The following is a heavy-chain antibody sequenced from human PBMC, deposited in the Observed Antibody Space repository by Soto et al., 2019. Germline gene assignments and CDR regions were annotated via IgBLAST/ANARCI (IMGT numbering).Heavy chain of an antibody. V-gene: IGHV4-39*07. Sequence: PSETLSLTCTVSGGSISSGDYYWSWIRQPPGKGLEWIGEINHSGSTNYNPSLKSRVTISVDTSKNQFSLKLSSVTAADTAVYYCARGIAARRSPRFDYWGQGTLVTVSS. CDR3: ARGIAARRSPRFDY. CDR1: GGSISSGDYY. CDR2: INHSGST. J-gene: IGHJ4*02. D-gene: IGHD6-6*01.